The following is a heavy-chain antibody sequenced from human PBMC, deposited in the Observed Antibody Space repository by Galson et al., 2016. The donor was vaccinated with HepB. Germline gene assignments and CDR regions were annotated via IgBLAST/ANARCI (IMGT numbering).Heavy chain of an antibody. D-gene: IGHD3-10*01. Sequence: SLRLSCAAPGFTFTSYWMAWVRQAPGKGLEWVANINQDGSEKNYVDSVKGRFTISRDNAKRSLYLQMNSVRAEDTAMYYCVEVSVVWGQGTLVTVSS. CDR1: GFTFTSYW. CDR2: INQDGSEK. CDR3: VEVSVV. J-gene: IGHJ4*02. V-gene: IGHV3-7*01.